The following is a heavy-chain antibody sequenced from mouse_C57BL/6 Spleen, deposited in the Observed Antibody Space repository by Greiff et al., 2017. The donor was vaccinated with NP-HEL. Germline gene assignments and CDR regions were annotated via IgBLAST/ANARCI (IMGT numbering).Heavy chain of an antibody. V-gene: IGHV1-80*01. D-gene: IGHD2-4*01. CDR2: IYPGDGDT. CDR1: GYAFSSYW. CDR3: ARGVGLDYAMDY. J-gene: IGHJ4*01. Sequence: LQESGAELVKPGASVKISCKASGYAFSSYWMNWVKQRPGKGLEWIGQIYPGDGDTNYNGKFKGKATLTADKSSSTAYMQLSSLTSEDSAVYFCARGVGLDYAMDYWGQGTSVTVSS.